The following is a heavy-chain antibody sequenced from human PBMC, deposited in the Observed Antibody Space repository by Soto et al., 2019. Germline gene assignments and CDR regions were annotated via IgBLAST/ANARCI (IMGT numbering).Heavy chain of an antibody. CDR1: GDSVSSNTAP. CDR3: AKCDNLGPKTGYAFDP. J-gene: IGHJ5*02. Sequence: PSQTLSLTCAISGDSVSSNTAPWNWIRQSPSRGLEWLGRTYFRSKWYNDYAVSVKSRIIINPDTSNNQFSLQLNSVTPEDTAVYFCAKCDNLGPKTGYAFDPWGQGIMVTVSS. V-gene: IGHV6-1*01. D-gene: IGHD5-12*01. CDR2: TYFRSKWYN.